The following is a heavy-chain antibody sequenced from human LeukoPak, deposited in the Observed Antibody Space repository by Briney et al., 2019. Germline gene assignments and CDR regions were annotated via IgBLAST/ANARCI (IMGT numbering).Heavy chain of an antibody. V-gene: IGHV4-59*08. CDR3: ARALPYYYDSSGYQD. CDR2: IYYSGST. CDR1: GGPISSYY. J-gene: IGHJ4*02. D-gene: IGHD3-22*01. Sequence: SETLSLTCTVSGGPISSYYWSWIRQPPGKGLEWIGDIYYSGSTNYNPSLKSRVTISVDTSKNQFSLKLSSVTAADTAVYYCARALPYYYDSSGYQDWGQGTLVTVSS.